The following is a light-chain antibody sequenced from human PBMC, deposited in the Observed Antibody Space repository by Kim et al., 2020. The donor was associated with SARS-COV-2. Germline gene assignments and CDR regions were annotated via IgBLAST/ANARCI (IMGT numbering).Light chain of an antibody. J-gene: IGLJ2*01. V-gene: IGLV4-69*01. CDR3: QTWGTGIHVV. CDR1: SGHSSYA. Sequence: SVKLTCTLSSGHSSYAIAWHQQQPEKGPRYLMKLNSDGSHSKGDGIPDRFSGSSSGAARYLTISSLQSEDEADYYCQTWGTGIHVVFGGGTKLTVL. CDR2: LNSDGSH.